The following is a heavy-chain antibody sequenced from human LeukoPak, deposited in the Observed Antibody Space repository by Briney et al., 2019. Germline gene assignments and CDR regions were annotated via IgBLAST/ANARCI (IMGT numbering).Heavy chain of an antibody. V-gene: IGHV1-69*01. Sequence: SVTVSCTASGGTFSSYAISWVRQAPGQGLEWMGGIIPIFGTANYAQKFQGRVTITADESTSTAYMELSSLRSEDTAVYYCASGPYDLWSGYYTARRNYYYYYGMDVWGQGTTVTVSS. D-gene: IGHD3-3*01. CDR3: ASGPYDLWSGYYTARRNYYYYYGMDV. CDR2: IIPIFGTA. CDR1: GGTFSSYA. J-gene: IGHJ6*02.